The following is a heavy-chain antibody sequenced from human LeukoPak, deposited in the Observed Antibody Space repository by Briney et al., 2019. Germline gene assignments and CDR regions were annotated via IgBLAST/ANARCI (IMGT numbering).Heavy chain of an antibody. V-gene: IGHV3-23*01. CDR2: ISGSGGST. CDR3: AKDLGYDILTGLDY. CDR1: GFTFSSYA. D-gene: IGHD3-9*01. Sequence: GSLRLSCAASGFTFSSYAMSWVRQAPGKGLEWVSAISGSGGSTYYADSVKGRFTISRDNSKNTLYLQMNSLRAEDTAVYYCAKDLGYDILTGLDYWGQGTLVTVSS. J-gene: IGHJ4*02.